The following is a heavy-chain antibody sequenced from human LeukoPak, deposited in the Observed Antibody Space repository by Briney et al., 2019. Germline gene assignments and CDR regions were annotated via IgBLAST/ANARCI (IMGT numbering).Heavy chain of an antibody. CDR1: GYTFTSNY. V-gene: IGHV1-46*01. D-gene: IGHD2-21*01. CDR3: ARDPDSKPRIPKLRQYGMDV. CDR2: INPSGGST. J-gene: IGHJ6*02. Sequence: ASVKVSCKASGYTFTSNYMHWVRQAPGQGLEWMGIINPSGGSTSYAQTFQGRVTMTRDTSTSTVYMELSSLRSEDTAVYYCARDPDSKPRIPKLRQYGMDVWGQGTTVTVSS.